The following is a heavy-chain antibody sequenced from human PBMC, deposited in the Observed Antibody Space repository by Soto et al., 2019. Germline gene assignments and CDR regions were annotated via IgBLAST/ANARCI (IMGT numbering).Heavy chain of an antibody. CDR1: GFSFTNFA. V-gene: IGHV3-23*01. J-gene: IGHJ4*02. Sequence: VQLLESGGGLVQPGGSLRLSCAASGFSFTNFAMSWVRQAPGKGLEWVSSLSPGGGSTYYADSVKGRFTISRDNSKRSVFLQMDSLRAEDTATYYCVGEDCTDGVCYNHYWGQGSLLTVSS. D-gene: IGHD2-8*01. CDR3: VGEDCTDGVCYNHY. CDR2: LSPGGGST.